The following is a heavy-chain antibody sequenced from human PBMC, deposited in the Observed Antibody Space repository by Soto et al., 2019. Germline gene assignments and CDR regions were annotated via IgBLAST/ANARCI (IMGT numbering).Heavy chain of an antibody. CDR3: ARERTGCSGGSCYYYFGY. V-gene: IGHV3-30-3*01. CDR1: GFTFSSYA. J-gene: IGHJ4*02. Sequence: QVQLVESGGGVVQPGRSLRLSCAASGFTFSSYAMHWVRQAPGKGLEWVAVISYDGSNKYYADSVTGRFTISRDNSKNTLYLQMNSLRAEDTAVYYCARERTGCSGGSCYYYFGYWGQGTLVTFSS. D-gene: IGHD2-15*01. CDR2: ISYDGSNK.